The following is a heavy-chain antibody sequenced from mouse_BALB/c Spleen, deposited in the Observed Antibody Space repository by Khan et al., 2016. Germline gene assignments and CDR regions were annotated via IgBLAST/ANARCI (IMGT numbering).Heavy chain of an antibody. Sequence: QIQLVQSGPELKKPGETVKISCKASGYTLTDYSMHWVKQAPGKGLKWMGWINTETGEPTYAEDFKGRCAFSLETSASTADLQINNVKNEDTATYFCASGWLLWGQGTLVTVSA. CDR2: INTETGEP. J-gene: IGHJ3*01. D-gene: IGHD2-3*01. CDR3: ASGWLL. V-gene: IGHV9-2-1*01. CDR1: GYTLTDYS.